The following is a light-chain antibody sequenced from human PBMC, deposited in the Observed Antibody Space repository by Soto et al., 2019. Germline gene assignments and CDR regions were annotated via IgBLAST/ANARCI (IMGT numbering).Light chain of an antibody. CDR1: LSVSTN. CDR2: GAS. V-gene: IGKV3-15*01. CDR3: QQYNNWPSWT. Sequence: EMVMAHSPATVSVSTGERATLSCRASLSVSTNLAWYQQKPGQAPRLLIYGASTRATGIPARFSGSGSGTEFTLTISSLQSEDVAVYYCQQYNNWPSWTFGHGTKVDIK. J-gene: IGKJ1*01.